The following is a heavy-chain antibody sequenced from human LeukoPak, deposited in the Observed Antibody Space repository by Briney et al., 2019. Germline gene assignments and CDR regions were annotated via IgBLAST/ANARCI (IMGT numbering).Heavy chain of an antibody. D-gene: IGHD3-22*01. J-gene: IGHJ4*02. CDR2: IIPIFGTA. CDR3: ARGRKDYDSSGYILPY. V-gene: IGHV1-69*13. Sequence: ASVKVSCKASGGTFSSYAISWVRQAPGQGLEWMGGIIPIFGTANYAQKFQGRVTITADESTSTAYMELSSLRSEDTAVYYCARGRKDYDSSGYILPYWGQGTLVTVPS. CDR1: GGTFSSYA.